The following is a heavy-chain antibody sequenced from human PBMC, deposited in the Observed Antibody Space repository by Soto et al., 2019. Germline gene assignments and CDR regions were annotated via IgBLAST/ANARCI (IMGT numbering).Heavy chain of an antibody. CDR3: ARDGIAAAGYNWFDP. CDR1: GGTFSIYA. V-gene: IGHV1-69*13. D-gene: IGHD6-13*01. J-gene: IGHJ5*02. CDR2: IIPIFGTA. Sequence: SVKGSCKASGGTFSIYAISWVRQANGQGLEWMGGIIPIFGTANYAQKFQGRVTITADESTSTAYMELSSLRSEDTAVYYCARDGIAAAGYNWFDPWGQGTLVTVPS.